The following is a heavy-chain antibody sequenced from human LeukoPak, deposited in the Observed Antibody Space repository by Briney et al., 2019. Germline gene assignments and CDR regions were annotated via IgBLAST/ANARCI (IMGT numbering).Heavy chain of an antibody. Sequence: GGSLRLSCAASGFTFSSYSMNWVRQAPGKGLEWVSPISSSSSYIYYADSVKGRFTISRDNAKNSLYLQMNSLRAEDTAVYYCARGSSSWSGMDVWGKGTTVTVSS. CDR1: GFTFSSYS. CDR3: ARGSSSWSGMDV. J-gene: IGHJ6*03. V-gene: IGHV3-21*01. CDR2: ISSSSSYI. D-gene: IGHD6-13*01.